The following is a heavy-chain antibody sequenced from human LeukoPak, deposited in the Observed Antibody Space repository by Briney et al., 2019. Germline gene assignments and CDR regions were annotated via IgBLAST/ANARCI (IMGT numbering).Heavy chain of an antibody. CDR2: ISAYNGNT. CDR3: ASTSSIAVARGAFDI. J-gene: IGHJ3*02. D-gene: IGHD6-19*01. CDR1: GYTFTNYG. Sequence: ASVKVSCKASGYTFTNYGISWVRQAPGQGLEWMGWISAYNGNTNYAQKFQGRVTMTTDTSTSTAYMELRSLRSDDTAVYYCASTSSIAVARGAFDIWGQGTMVTVSS. V-gene: IGHV1-18*01.